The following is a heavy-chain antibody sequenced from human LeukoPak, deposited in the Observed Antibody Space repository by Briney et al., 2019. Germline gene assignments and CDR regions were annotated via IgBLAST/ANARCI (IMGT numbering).Heavy chain of an antibody. CDR1: DGSFSGYY. J-gene: IGHJ6*03. V-gene: IGHV4-34*01. CDR3: AREKLIAAAGTRYYYYMDV. Sequence: PSETLSLTCAVYDGSFSGYYWSWIRQPPGKGLEWIGEINHSGSTNYNPSLKSRVTISVDTSKDQFSLKLSSVTAADTAVYYCAREKLIAAAGTRYYYYMDVWGKGTTVTVSS. D-gene: IGHD6-13*01. CDR2: INHSGST.